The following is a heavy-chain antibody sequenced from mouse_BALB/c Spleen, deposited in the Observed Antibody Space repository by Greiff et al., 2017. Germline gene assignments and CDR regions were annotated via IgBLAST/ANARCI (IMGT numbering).Heavy chain of an antibody. D-gene: IGHD4-1*01. CDR2: ISSGGSYT. V-gene: IGHV5-6*01. CDR1: GFTFSSYG. CDR3: ARQLGREDYFDY. J-gene: IGHJ2*01. Sequence: EVQRVESGGDLVKPGGSLKLSCAASGFTFSSYGMSWVRQTPDKRLEWVATISSGGSYTYYPDSVKGRFTISRDNAKNTLYLQMSSLKSEDTAMYYCARQLGREDYFDYWGQGTTLTVSS.